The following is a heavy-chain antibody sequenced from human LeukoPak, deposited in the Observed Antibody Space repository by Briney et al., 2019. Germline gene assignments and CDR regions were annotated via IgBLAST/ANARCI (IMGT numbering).Heavy chain of an antibody. Sequence: SETLSLTCAVYGGSFSGYYWSWIRQPPGKGLEWIGEINHSGSTNYNPSLKSRVTISVDTSKNQFSLKLSSVTAADTAVYYCARDSSGWGTNWFDPWGQGTLVTVSS. CDR1: GGSFSGYY. V-gene: IGHV4-34*01. D-gene: IGHD6-19*01. J-gene: IGHJ5*02. CDR3: ARDSSGWGTNWFDP. CDR2: INHSGST.